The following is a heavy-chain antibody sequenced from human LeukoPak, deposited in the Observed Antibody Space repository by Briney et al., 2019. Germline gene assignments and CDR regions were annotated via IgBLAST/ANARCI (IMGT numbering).Heavy chain of an antibody. V-gene: IGHV3-30*03. J-gene: IGHJ4*02. CDR2: ISNDGSRK. CDR3: ARDRAWNYFDY. Sequence: AGGSLRLSCAPSGFTFSRHGIHWVRQAPGKGLEWVAIISNDGSRKHYAHSVEGRFTISRDNSKNTLYLQMDSLRAEDTAVYYCARDRAWNYFDYWGQGTLVTVSS. CDR1: GFTFSRHG. D-gene: IGHD3-3*01.